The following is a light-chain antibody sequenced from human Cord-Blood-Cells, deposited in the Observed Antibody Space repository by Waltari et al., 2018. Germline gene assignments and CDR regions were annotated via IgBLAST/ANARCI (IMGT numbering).Light chain of an antibody. CDR1: SLRSSY. Sequence: SSELTQDPAVSVALGQTVRITCQGDSLRSSYASWYQQKPGQDPVLVIYGKNNRPSGIPDRFSGSSSGNTASLTITGAQAEDEADYYCNSRDSSGNHWVFGGGTKLTVL. CDR2: GKN. CDR3: NSRDSSGNHWV. J-gene: IGLJ3*02. V-gene: IGLV3-19*01.